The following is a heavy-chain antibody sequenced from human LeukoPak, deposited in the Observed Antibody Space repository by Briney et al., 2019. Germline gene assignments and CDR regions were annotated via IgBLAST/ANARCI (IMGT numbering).Heavy chain of an antibody. D-gene: IGHD4-17*01. V-gene: IGHV3-21*01. Sequence: GGSLRLSCAASGLTFSSYSMNWVRQAPGKGLEWVSSISSSSSYIYYADSVKGRSTISRDNAKNSLYLQMNSLRAEDTAVYYCAREPSNYGDHYFDYWGQGTLVTVSS. J-gene: IGHJ4*02. CDR3: AREPSNYGDHYFDY. CDR2: ISSSSSYI. CDR1: GLTFSSYS.